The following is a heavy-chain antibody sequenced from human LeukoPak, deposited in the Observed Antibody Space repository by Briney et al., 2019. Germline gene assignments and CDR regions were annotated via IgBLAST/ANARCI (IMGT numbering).Heavy chain of an antibody. Sequence: PGGSLRLSCAASGFTVSSNYMSWVRQAPGKGLEWVSYISSSSSTIYYADSVKGRFTISRDNAKNSLYLQMNSLRAEDTAVYYCARSMAAAANYYYYMDVWGKGTTVTVSS. CDR1: GFTVSSNY. V-gene: IGHV3-48*01. J-gene: IGHJ6*03. CDR3: ARSMAAAANYYYYMDV. D-gene: IGHD6-13*01. CDR2: ISSSSSTI.